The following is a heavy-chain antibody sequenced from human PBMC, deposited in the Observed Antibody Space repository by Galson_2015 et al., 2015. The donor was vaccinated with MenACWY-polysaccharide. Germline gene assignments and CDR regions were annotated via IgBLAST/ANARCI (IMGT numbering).Heavy chain of an antibody. J-gene: IGHJ3*02. D-gene: IGHD5-18*01. CDR1: GFTFSTYE. CDR2: ISGGGAMI. Sequence: SLRLSCAASGFTFSTYEMNWVRQSPKKGLQWIAYISGGGAMIHYADSVEGRFTISRDKAQDSLYLEMNSLTAEDTGLYYCARDRGSYDAYDIWGQGTVVTVSS. CDR3: ARDRGSYDAYDI. V-gene: IGHV3-48*03.